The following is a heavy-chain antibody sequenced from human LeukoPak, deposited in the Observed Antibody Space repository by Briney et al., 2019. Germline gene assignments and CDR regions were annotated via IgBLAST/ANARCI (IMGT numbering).Heavy chain of an antibody. CDR1: GGSISSYY. Sequence: SETLSLTCTVSGGSISSYYWSWIRQPPGKGLEWIGYIYYSGGTNYNPSLKSRVTISVDTSKNQFSLKLSSVTAADTAVYYCASAPPNYDILTGYSPDYYGMDVWGQGTLVTVSS. CDR3: ASAPPNYDILTGYSPDYYGMDV. V-gene: IGHV4-59*01. J-gene: IGHJ6*02. D-gene: IGHD3-9*01. CDR2: IYYSGGT.